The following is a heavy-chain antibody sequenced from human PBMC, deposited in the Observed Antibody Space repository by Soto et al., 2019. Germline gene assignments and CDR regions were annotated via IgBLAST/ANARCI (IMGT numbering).Heavy chain of an antibody. CDR3: ARVCSSTSCHEWFDP. V-gene: IGHV1-2*04. J-gene: IGHJ5*01. Sequence: WASVKVSCKASGYTFTGYYMHWVRQAPGQGLEWMGWINPNSGGTNYAQQFQGWVTMTRDTSISTAYMELSRLRSDDTAVYYCARVCSSTSCHEWFDPWGQGTLVTVSS. CDR1: GYTFTGYY. D-gene: IGHD2-2*01. CDR2: INPNSGGT.